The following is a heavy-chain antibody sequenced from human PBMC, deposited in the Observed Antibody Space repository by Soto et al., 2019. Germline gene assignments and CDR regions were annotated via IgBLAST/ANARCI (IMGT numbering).Heavy chain of an antibody. V-gene: IGHV3-23*01. D-gene: IGHD6-19*01. CDR2: IINNGAST. Sequence: PGGSLRLSCEASGFSFASYAMTWVRQAPGKGLQWVSTIINNGASTYYSDSVKGRFTISRDNSRTKLYLQMNSLRVEDTAIYYCAKDLSAIAVAGAKYYSGMDVWGQGTTVTVSS. CDR3: AKDLSAIAVAGAKYYSGMDV. CDR1: GFSFASYA. J-gene: IGHJ6*02.